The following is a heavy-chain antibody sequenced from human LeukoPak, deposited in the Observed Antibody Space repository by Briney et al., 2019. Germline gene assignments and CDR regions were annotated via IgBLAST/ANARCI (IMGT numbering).Heavy chain of an antibody. J-gene: IGHJ4*02. CDR1: GFTFSSYA. V-gene: IGHV3-30*04. CDR2: ISYDGSNK. Sequence: GGSPRLSCAASGFTFSSYAMHWVRQAPGKGLEWVAVISYDGSNKYYADSVKGRFTISRDNSKNTLYLQMNSLRAEDTAVYYCARDPFYRRSGWYGGYFDYWGQGTLVTVSS. CDR3: ARDPFYRRSGWYGGYFDY. D-gene: IGHD6-19*01.